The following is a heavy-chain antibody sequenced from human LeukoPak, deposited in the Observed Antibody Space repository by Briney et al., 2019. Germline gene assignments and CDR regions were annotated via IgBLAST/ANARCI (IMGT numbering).Heavy chain of an antibody. CDR1: GGSISSYY. CDR3: ARGDYDILTGYPNYYFDY. V-gene: IGHV4-59*01. CDR2: IYYSGST. J-gene: IGHJ4*02. D-gene: IGHD3-9*01. Sequence: SETLSLTCTVSGGSISSYYWSWIRQPPGKGLEWIGYIYYSGSTNYNPSLKSRVTISVGTSKNQFSLKLSSVTAADTAVYYCARGDYDILTGYPNYYFDYWGQGTLVTVSS.